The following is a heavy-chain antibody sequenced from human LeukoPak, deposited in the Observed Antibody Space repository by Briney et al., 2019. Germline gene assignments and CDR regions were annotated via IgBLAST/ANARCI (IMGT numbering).Heavy chain of an antibody. CDR1: GFTFDDYA. CDR3: AKAHLGTIYSYYAMDV. CDR2: ISWNSGSI. J-gene: IGHJ6*02. V-gene: IGHV3-9*01. D-gene: IGHD7-27*01. Sequence: GGSLRLSCAASGFTFDDYAMHWVRQAPGKGLEWVSGISWNSGSIGYADSVKGRFTVSRDNAKNSLYLQMNSLRAEDTALYYCAKAHLGTIYSYYAMDVWGQGTTVTVSS.